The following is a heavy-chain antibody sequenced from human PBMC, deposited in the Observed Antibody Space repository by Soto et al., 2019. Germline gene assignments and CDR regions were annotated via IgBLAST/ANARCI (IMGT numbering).Heavy chain of an antibody. D-gene: IGHD2-15*01. J-gene: IGHJ3*02. Sequence: QLQLQESGPGLVKPSETLSLTCTVSGGSISSSSYYWGWIRQPPGKGLEWIGSIYYSGSNYYNPSLKSRVTISVDTSKNQFPLKLSSVTAADTAVYYCATRIDIVVVVAATPDAFDIWGQGTMVTVSS. V-gene: IGHV4-39*01. CDR3: ATRIDIVVVVAATPDAFDI. CDR2: IYYSGSN. CDR1: GGSISSSSYY.